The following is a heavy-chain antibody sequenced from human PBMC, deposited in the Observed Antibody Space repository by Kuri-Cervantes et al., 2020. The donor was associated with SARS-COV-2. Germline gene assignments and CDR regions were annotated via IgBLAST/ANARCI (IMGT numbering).Heavy chain of an antibody. CDR3: ARGFWTGFLFDS. D-gene: IGHD3/OR15-3a*01. CDR1: GFSVTSGSYY. V-gene: IGHV4-61*01. Sequence: GSLRLSCSVSGFSVTSGSYYWSWLRQSPGKGLEWIGYIYYGGSTTYNPALKSRVTISIDMTNNQFFLNLKGASAADTAVYYCARGFWTGFLFDSWGQGSLVTVSP. CDR2: IYYGGST. J-gene: IGHJ4*02.